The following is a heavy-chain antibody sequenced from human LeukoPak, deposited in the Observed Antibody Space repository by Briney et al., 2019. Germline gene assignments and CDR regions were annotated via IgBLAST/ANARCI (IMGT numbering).Heavy chain of an antibody. CDR3: AKDPYSGSSYPYYFDY. Sequence: GGSLRLSCAASGFTFSSYGMHWVRQAPGKGLEWVAVISYDGSNKYYADSVKGRFTISRDNSKNTLYLQMNSLRAEDTAVYYCAKDPYSGSSYPYYFDYWGQGTLVTVSS. J-gene: IGHJ4*02. D-gene: IGHD1-26*01. CDR2: ISYDGSNK. V-gene: IGHV3-30*18. CDR1: GFTFSSYG.